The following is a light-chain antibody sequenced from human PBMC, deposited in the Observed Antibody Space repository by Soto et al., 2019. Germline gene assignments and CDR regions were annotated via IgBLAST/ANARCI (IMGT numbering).Light chain of an antibody. CDR2: TAS. Sequence: VRPQSPATLSVSPGETVTLSCRASQSISSDLAWYQQKPGQAPRLLIHTASARALGIPARFSGSGSGTEFTLTISSLQSEDFTVYSCQQYHHWPINVGKGTRL. CDR3: QQYHHWPIN. V-gene: IGKV3-15*01. CDR1: QSISSD. J-gene: IGKJ5*01.